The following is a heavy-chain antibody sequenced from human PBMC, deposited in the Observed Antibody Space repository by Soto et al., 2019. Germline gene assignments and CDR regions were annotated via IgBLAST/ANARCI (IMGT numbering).Heavy chain of an antibody. CDR1: VYTFTSYA. CDR2: INAGNGNT. V-gene: IGHV1-3*01. Sequence: ASVKVSCKGSVYTFTSYAMHWVRLAPGQRLEWMGWINAGNGNTKYSQKFQGRVTITRDTSASTAYMELSSLRSEDTAVYYCARGKSSGWYQFGYFDYWGQGTLVTVSS. J-gene: IGHJ4*02. CDR3: ARGKSSGWYQFGYFDY. D-gene: IGHD6-19*01.